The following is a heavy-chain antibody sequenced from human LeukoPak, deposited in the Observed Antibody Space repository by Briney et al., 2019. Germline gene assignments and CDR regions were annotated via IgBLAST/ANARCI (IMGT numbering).Heavy chain of an antibody. D-gene: IGHD2-21*02. CDR2: ISPYNAET. Sequence: VASVRVSCKASGYTFFTYGIIWVRQAPGQGLEWMGWISPYNAETKYAQEFQGRVTITTDTSTSTAYMELRSLRSDDTAVYYCARGDGGHGVDFDYWGQGTLVTVSS. CDR3: ARGDGGHGVDFDY. J-gene: IGHJ4*02. CDR1: GYTFFTYG. V-gene: IGHV1-18*01.